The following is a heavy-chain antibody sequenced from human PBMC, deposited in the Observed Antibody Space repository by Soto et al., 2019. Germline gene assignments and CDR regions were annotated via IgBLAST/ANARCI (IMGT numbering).Heavy chain of an antibody. Sequence: QVQLVQSGAEVKKPGSSVKVSCKASGGTFSRYSITWVRQAPGHGLEWIGRIIPIFGIASYAQKLQGRVTITEDEATSTAYMELSSLSSDDTAVYYCARGDRDRETGLVPAAIDGMDVWGQGTTVTVSS. J-gene: IGHJ6*02. CDR1: GGTFSRYS. CDR3: ARGDRDRETGLVPAAIDGMDV. CDR2: IIPIFGIA. D-gene: IGHD2-2*01. V-gene: IGHV1-69*02.